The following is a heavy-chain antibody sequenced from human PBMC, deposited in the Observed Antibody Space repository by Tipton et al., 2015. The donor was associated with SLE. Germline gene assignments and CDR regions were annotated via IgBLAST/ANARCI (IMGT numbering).Heavy chain of an antibody. D-gene: IGHD3/OR15-3a*01. CDR2: INHSGST. Sequence: TLSLTCAVYGGSFSGYYWSWIRQTPGKGLEWIGDINHSGSTNYNPSLKSRVTISVDTSKNQFSLRLSSVTAADTAVYYCARLDWRYFDYWGQGTLVTVSS. CDR1: GGSFSGYY. J-gene: IGHJ4*01. CDR3: ARLDWRYFDY. V-gene: IGHV4-34*01.